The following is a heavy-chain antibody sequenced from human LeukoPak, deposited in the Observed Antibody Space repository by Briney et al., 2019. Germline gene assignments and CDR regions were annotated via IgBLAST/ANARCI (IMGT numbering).Heavy chain of an antibody. Sequence: SETLSLTCALYGGSFSGYYWSWIRQPPGKGLEWIGEINHSGSTNYNPSLKSRVTISVDTSKNQFSLKLSSVTAADTAVYYCARIGYYGSGSSPDDYWGQGTLVTVSS. J-gene: IGHJ4*02. CDR1: GGSFSGYY. CDR3: ARIGYYGSGSSPDDY. V-gene: IGHV4-34*01. D-gene: IGHD3-10*01. CDR2: INHSGST.